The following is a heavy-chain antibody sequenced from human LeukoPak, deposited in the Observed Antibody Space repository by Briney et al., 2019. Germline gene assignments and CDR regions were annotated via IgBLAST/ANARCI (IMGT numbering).Heavy chain of an antibody. CDR2: IYSGGIT. V-gene: IGHV3-53*01. CDR3: ARDHPTYYYDSSGYPDAFDI. D-gene: IGHD3-22*01. J-gene: IGHJ3*02. CDR1: GFTVSSNY. Sequence: GGSLRLSCAASGFTVSSNYMTWVRQAPGKGLEWVSVIYSGGITYYADSVKGRFTISRDNAKNSLYLQMNSLRAEDTAVYYCARDHPTYYYDSSGYPDAFDIWGQGTMVTVSS.